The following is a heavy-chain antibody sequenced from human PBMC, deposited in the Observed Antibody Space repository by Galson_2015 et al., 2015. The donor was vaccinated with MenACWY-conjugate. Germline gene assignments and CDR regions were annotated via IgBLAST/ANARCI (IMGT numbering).Heavy chain of an antibody. Sequence: SLRLSCAASGFTFSNYAMGWVRQASGKGLEWVSGLSGSGDKTFYEESVKGRFTISRDNSKNTLHLQMSSLGAEDTAVYYCAKAQSIGWYVGYNYFDPWGQGALVTVSS. J-gene: IGHJ5*02. CDR1: GFTFSNYA. D-gene: IGHD6-19*01. CDR3: AKAQSIGWYVGYNYFDP. CDR2: LSGSGDKT. V-gene: IGHV3-23*01.